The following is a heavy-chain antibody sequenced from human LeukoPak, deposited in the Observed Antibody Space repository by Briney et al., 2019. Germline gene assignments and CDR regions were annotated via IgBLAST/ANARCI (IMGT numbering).Heavy chain of an antibody. Sequence: SQTLSLTCTVSGASFSSGDQYWNWIRLSPGKGLEWIGSIHPSGMLYNNPSLESRVTISIDTSKNQFSLNLNSVTAADTAVYFCSRGLDSRKLGYWGQGTLVTVSS. CDR2: IHPSGML. J-gene: IGHJ4*02. CDR3: SRGLDSRKLGY. V-gene: IGHV4-31*03. CDR1: GASFSSGDQY. D-gene: IGHD3-22*01.